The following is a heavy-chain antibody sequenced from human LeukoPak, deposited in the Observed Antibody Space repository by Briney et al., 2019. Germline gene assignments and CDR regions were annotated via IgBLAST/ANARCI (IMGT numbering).Heavy chain of an antibody. CDR3: ARDFNDFWSGHLFDY. CDR2: INPNSGGT. D-gene: IGHD3-3*01. V-gene: IGHV1-2*02. CDR1: GYTFTGYY. Sequence: ASVKVSCKASGYTFTGYYMLWVRQAPGQGLEWMGWINPNSGGTNYAQKFQGRVTMTRDTSISTAYMELSRLRSDDTAVYYCARDFNDFWSGHLFDYWGQGTLVTVSS. J-gene: IGHJ4*02.